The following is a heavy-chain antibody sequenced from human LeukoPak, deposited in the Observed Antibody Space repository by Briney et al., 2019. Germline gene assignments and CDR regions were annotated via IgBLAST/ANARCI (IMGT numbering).Heavy chain of an antibody. CDR2: INHSGST. CDR3: ARLAVAVDY. D-gene: IGHD6-19*01. Sequence: SETLSLTCAVYGGSFSDYYWSWIRQPPGKGLEWIGEINHSGSTNYNPSLKSRVTISVDTSKNQFSLKLSSVTAADTAVYYCARLAVAVDYWGQGTLVTVSS. J-gene: IGHJ4*02. V-gene: IGHV4-34*01. CDR1: GGSFSDYY.